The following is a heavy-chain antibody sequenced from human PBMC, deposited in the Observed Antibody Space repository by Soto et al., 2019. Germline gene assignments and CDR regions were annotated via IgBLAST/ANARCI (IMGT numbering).Heavy chain of an antibody. V-gene: IGHV1-69*13. Sequence: SVKVACKASGGNCSSYANRWVRQAPEQGLGWMGGSIPIFGTANYAQKFQGRVTITADESTSTAYMELSSLRSEDTAVYYCAREFFHRRDLPRFYYGMDVWGQGTTGSSP. J-gene: IGHJ6*02. CDR1: GGNCSSYA. D-gene: IGHD3-3*01. CDR3: AREFFHRRDLPRFYYGMDV. CDR2: SIPIFGTA.